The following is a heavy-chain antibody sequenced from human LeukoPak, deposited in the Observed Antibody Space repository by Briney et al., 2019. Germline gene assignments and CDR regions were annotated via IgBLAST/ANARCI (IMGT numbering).Heavy chain of an antibody. D-gene: IGHD6-13*01. V-gene: IGHV1-2*02. J-gene: IGHJ6*03. CDR2: VNPNSGGT. CDR3: ARQAAAGTWYYYYYMDV. Sequence: ASVKVSCKTSGYDFTGYSIYWVRQAPGQGLEWMGWVNPNSGGTSFAPKFQGRVSMTRTTSNSTAYLEIFDLRHDDTALYYCARQAAAGTWYYYYYMDVWGKGTTVTVSS. CDR1: GYDFTGYS.